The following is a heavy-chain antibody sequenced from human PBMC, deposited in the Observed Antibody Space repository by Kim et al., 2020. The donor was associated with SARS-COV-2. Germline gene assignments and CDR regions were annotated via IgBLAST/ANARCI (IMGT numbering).Heavy chain of an antibody. CDR3: ARHRDSPYGDPYFNY. J-gene: IGHJ4*02. D-gene: IGHD4-17*01. Sequence: SLKSRVTISVDTSKNQFSLKLSSVTAADTAVYYCARHRDSPYGDPYFNYWGQGTLVTVSS. V-gene: IGHV4-59*08.